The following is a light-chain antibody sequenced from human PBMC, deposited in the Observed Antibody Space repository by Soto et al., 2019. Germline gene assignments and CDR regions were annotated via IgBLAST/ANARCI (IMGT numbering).Light chain of an antibody. CDR3: QQHSSWPLS. Sequence: IVMTQSPATLPVSPGERATLSCRASQSISSSTLAWYQQKPGQPPRLLIYSVSTKAAGIPARFSGSGSETEFTLTISSLQSEDFAVYYCQQHSSWPLSFGQGTKLEI. CDR1: QSISSS. V-gene: IGKV3-15*01. J-gene: IGKJ2*03. CDR2: SVS.